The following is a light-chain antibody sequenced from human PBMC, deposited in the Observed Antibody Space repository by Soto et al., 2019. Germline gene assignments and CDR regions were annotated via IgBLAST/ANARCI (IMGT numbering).Light chain of an antibody. Sequence: QMTQSPSTLSASVGDRVTISCRASQNVFSRLAWYQQKPGKAPKLLIYAASSLQSGVPSRFSGSGSGTDFTLTISSLQPEDFATYYCLQDYNYPWTFGQGTKVDIK. J-gene: IGKJ1*01. CDR1: QNVFSR. V-gene: IGKV1-6*01. CDR2: AAS. CDR3: LQDYNYPWT.